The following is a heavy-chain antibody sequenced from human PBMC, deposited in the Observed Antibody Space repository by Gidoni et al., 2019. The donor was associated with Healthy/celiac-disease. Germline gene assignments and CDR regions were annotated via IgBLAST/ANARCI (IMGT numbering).Heavy chain of an antibody. D-gene: IGHD6-19*01. CDR2: MSGSGGST. Sequence: EVQLLESGGGLVQPGGSLRLSCAASGFTFSSYAMSWVRQAPGKGLEWVSAMSGSGGSTYYADSVKGRFTISRDNSKNTLYLQMNSLRAEDTAVYYCAKAREQWLVFDYWGQGTLVTVSS. CDR1: GFTFSSYA. CDR3: AKAREQWLVFDY. J-gene: IGHJ4*02. V-gene: IGHV3-23*01.